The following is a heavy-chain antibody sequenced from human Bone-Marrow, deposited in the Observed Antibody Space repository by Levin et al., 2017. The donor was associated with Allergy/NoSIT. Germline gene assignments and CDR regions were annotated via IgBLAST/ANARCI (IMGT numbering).Heavy chain of an antibody. J-gene: IGHJ6*02. V-gene: IGHV4-31*03. CDR3: ARWALGTPGDGYYYYGMDV. Sequence: SETLSLTCTVSGGSISSGGYYWSWIRQHPGKGLEWIGYINYSGSTYYNPSLKSRVTISVDTSKNQFSLKLSSVTAADTAVYYCARWALGTPGDGYYYYGMDVWGQGTTVTVSS. D-gene: IGHD1-1*01. CDR2: INYSGST. CDR1: GGSISSGGYY.